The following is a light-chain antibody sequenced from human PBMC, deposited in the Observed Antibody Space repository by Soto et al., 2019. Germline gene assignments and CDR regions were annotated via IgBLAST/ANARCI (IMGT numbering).Light chain of an antibody. CDR2: VVS. CDR1: QDISHY. J-gene: IGKJ1*01. Sequence: DIQLTQSPSFLSASVGDRVTITCRASQDISHYLAWYQQKPGKAPKLLIYVVSTLQSGVPSRFSGSGSGTEFTLTISSLQPDDFATYYCQHYNSYSEAFGQGTKVDIK. V-gene: IGKV1-9*01. CDR3: QHYNSYSEA.